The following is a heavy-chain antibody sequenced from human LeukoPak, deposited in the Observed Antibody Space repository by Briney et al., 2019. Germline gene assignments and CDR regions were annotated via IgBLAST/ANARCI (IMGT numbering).Heavy chain of an antibody. Sequence: GRSLRLSCAASGFTFSSYAMHWVRQAPGKGLEWVAVISYDGSNKYYADSVKGRFTISRDNSKNTLYLQMNSLRAEDTAVYYCAKDPGITIFGVVIKGPPDYWGQGTLVTVSS. CDR2: ISYDGSNK. CDR1: GFTFSSYA. CDR3: AKDPGITIFGVVIKGPPDY. V-gene: IGHV3-30-3*01. D-gene: IGHD3-3*01. J-gene: IGHJ4*02.